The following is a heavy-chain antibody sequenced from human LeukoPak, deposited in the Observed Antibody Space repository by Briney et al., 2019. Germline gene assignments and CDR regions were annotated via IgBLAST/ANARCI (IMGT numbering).Heavy chain of an antibody. V-gene: IGHV4-38-2*01. CDR2: IYHSGST. CDR1: GYSISSGYY. CDR3: ARSKSPSCRFDP. Sequence: SETLSLTCAVSGYSISSGYYWGWIRPPPGKGLEWIGSIYHSGSTYYNPSLKSRVTKSVDTSKNQFSLKLSSVTAAETAVYYCARSKSPSCRFDPWGQGTLVTVSS. J-gene: IGHJ5*02. D-gene: IGHD2-2*01.